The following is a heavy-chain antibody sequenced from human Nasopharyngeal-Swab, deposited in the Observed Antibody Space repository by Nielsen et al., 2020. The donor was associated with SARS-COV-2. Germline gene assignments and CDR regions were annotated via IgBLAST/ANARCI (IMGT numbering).Heavy chain of an antibody. Sequence: GESLKISCAASEFTFSRYGMHWVRQAPGKGLEWVAFIHYDGSKKSYADSVKGRFTISRDNSKNTLYLQMNSLRAEDTAVYYCAKDGGIAVAGDGFDYWGQGTLVTVSS. CDR3: AKDGGIAVAGDGFDY. CDR1: EFTFSRYG. CDR2: IHYDGSKK. J-gene: IGHJ4*02. V-gene: IGHV3-30*02. D-gene: IGHD6-19*01.